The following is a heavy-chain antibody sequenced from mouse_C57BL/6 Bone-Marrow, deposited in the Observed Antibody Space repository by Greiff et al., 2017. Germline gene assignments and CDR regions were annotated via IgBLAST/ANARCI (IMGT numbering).Heavy chain of an antibody. CDR2: ISSGGSYT. V-gene: IGHV5-6*02. J-gene: IGHJ2*01. Sequence: DVKLVESGGDLVKPGGSLKLSCAASGFTFSSYGMSWVRQTPDKRLEWVATISSGGSYTYYPDSVKGRFTISRDNAKNTLYLQMSSLKSEDTAMYYCARHPYWGQGTTLTVSS. CDR3: ARHPY. CDR1: GFTFSSYG.